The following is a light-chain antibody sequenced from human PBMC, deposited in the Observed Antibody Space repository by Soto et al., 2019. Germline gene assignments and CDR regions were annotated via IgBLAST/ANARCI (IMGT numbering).Light chain of an antibody. CDR2: AAS. CDR3: QQSNRTPFT. J-gene: IGKJ5*01. Sequence: DFQVTQSPSSLSASVGDRVTITCRASQGISSYLSWYQQKPGKAPKFLIYAASSLQRGVPSRFSGSGSGTDFTLTISSLQPEDFATYYCQQSNRTPFTFGQGRRLEIK. CDR1: QGISSY. V-gene: IGKV1-39*01.